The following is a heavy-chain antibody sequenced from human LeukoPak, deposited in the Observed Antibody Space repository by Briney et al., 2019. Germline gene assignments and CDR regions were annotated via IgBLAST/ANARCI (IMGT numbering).Heavy chain of an antibody. CDR1: GFTFSSYA. J-gene: IGHJ4*02. CDR3: AKRDRPCSGDCSAPYYFDY. V-gene: IGHV3-23*01. Sequence: PGGSLRLSCAASGFTFSSYAMSWVRQAPGKGLEWVSSISSSGRSTYYSDSVKGRFTISRDNSKNTLYLQMSSLRAEDTAVYYCAKRDRPCSGDCSAPYYFDYWGQGTLVTVSP. D-gene: IGHD2-21*02. CDR2: ISSSGRST.